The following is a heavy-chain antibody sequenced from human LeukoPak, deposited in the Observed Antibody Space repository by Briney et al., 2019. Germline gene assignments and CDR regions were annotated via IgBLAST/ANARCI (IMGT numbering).Heavy chain of an antibody. CDR1: GFTFSSYW. CDR2: VSNGGSKK. D-gene: IGHD2-15*01. CDR3: ARGGVVVVAANNYYSMDV. V-gene: IGHV3-30*03. J-gene: IGHJ6*02. Sequence: RPGGSVSLSCAASGFTFSSYWMSWVRQAPGKGLEGVALVSNGGSKKYYADSVKGRFTISRDNSRNTLYLQMNSLRAEDTALYYCARGGVVVVAANNYYSMDVWGQGTTVTVSS.